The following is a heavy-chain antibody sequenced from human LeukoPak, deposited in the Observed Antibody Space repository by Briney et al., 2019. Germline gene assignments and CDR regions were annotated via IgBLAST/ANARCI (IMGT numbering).Heavy chain of an antibody. CDR2: ITYASSTQ. J-gene: IGHJ4*02. CDR3: ARVDSAGSGPYFYY. Sequence: GGALRLSCAASGFTFRSYAMRWGRQAPGRGGGWGAVITYASSTQYYADSVTRRFTLSTHYSNNTLYLQMNTLRAEDTAVYYCARVDSAGSGPYFYYWGQGTLVTVSS. V-gene: IGHV3-30*04. CDR1: GFTFRSYA. D-gene: IGHD3-10*01.